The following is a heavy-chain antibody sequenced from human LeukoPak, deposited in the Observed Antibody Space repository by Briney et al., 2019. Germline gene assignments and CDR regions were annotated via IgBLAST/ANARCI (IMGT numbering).Heavy chain of an antibody. V-gene: IGHV1-18*01. D-gene: IGHD3-16*01. CDR3: AREGLGELTLDY. Sequence: ASVKVSCKASGYTFTTYGITWVRQAPGQGLEWMGWISTYDGDTNYAQKLQGRVTMTTDTSTNTAYMELRSLRSDDTAVYYCAREGLGELTLDYWGQGTLVSVSS. CDR1: GYTFTTYG. J-gene: IGHJ4*02. CDR2: ISTYDGDT.